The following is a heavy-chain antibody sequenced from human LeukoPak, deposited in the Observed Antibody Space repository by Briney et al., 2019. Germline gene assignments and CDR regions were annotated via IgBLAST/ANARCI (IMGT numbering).Heavy chain of an antibody. V-gene: IGHV1-18*01. D-gene: IGHD4-23*01. CDR1: GDTFTSYG. J-gene: IGHJ3*02. CDR3: ARGYGGKRPHDAFDI. CDR2: ISAYNGNT. Sequence: ASVKVSCKASGDTFTSYGISWVRQAPGQGLEWMGWISAYNGNTNYAQKLQGRVTMTTDTSTSTAYMELRSLRSDDTAVYYCARGYGGKRPHDAFDIWGQGTMVTVSS.